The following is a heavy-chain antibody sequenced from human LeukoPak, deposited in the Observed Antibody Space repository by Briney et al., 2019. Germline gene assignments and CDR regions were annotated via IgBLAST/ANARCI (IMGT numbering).Heavy chain of an antibody. J-gene: IGHJ1*01. CDR1: GFTFSSYS. CDR3: ARGVAAAGTGYFQH. Sequence: GGSLRLSCAASGFTFSSYSMNWVRQAPGKGLEWVSSISSSSSYIYYADSVKGRFTISRDNAKNSLYLQMNSLRAEDTAVYYRARGVAAAGTGYFQHWGQGTLVTVSS. V-gene: IGHV3-21*01. D-gene: IGHD6-13*01. CDR2: ISSSSSYI.